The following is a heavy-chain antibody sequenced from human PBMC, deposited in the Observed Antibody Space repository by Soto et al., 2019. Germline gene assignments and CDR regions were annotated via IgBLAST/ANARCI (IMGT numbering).Heavy chain of an antibody. V-gene: IGHV5-51*01. CDR1: GYSFTSYW. D-gene: IGHD6-13*01. CDR2: IYPCYSDT. Sequence: GESLKISCKGSGYSFTSYWIGWVRQMPWKGLEWMGIIYPCYSDTRYSPSFQGQVTISADKSISTAPLQLSSLKASDPAMYYCARLLAAAGDYYMDVWGKGTTVTVSS. CDR3: ARLLAAAGDYYMDV. J-gene: IGHJ6*03.